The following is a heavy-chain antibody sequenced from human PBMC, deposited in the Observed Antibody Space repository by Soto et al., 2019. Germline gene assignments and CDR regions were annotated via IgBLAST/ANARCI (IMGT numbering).Heavy chain of an antibody. J-gene: IGHJ6*03. V-gene: IGHV4-59*01. CDR1: GGSISSYY. CDR2: IYYSGST. CDR3: ARTGLPSRYYYYMDV. Sequence: SETLSLTCTVSGGSISSYYWSWIRQPPGKGLEWIGYIYYSGSTNYNPSLKSRVTISVDTSKNQFSLKRSSVTAADTAVYYCARTGLPSRYYYYMDVWGKGTTVTVSS.